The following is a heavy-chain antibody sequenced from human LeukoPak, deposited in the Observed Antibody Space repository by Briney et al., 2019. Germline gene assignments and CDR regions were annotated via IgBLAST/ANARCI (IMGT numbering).Heavy chain of an antibody. CDR2: INSGSSII. CDR1: GFSLGRYS. D-gene: IGHD1-1*01. V-gene: IGHV3-48*01. CDR3: ARVLLERPGIDSFDI. J-gene: IGHJ3*02. Sequence: GGSLRHSCGASGFSLGRYSMDWVRQAPGQGLEWVSHINSGSSIIYYADSVKGRFTISRDNAGNSLYLQMNSLRADDTAVYYCARVLLERPGIDSFDIWGQGTMVTVS.